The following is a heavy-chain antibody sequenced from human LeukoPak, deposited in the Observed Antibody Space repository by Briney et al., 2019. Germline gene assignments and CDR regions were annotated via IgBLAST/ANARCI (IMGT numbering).Heavy chain of an antibody. Sequence: SGTLSLTCAVYGGSFSGYYWSWIRQPPGKGLEWIGEINHSGSTNYNPPLKSRVTISVDTSKNQFSLKLSSVTAADTAVYYCARGGTMVRGVNEYYFDYWGQGTLVTVSS. CDR1: GGSFSGYY. CDR2: INHSGST. J-gene: IGHJ4*02. CDR3: ARGGTMVRGVNEYYFDY. D-gene: IGHD3-10*01. V-gene: IGHV4-34*01.